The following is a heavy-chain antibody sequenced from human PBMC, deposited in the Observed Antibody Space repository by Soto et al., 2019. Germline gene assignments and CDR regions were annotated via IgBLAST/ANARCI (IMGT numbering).Heavy chain of an antibody. Sequence: QVQLVQSGAEVKKPGSSVKVSCKASGGTFSSYTISWVRQAPGQGLEWMGRIIPILGIANYAQKFQGRVTITAEKSTSTAYMELSSLRSEDTAVYYCARVGPIYSWSGLGGDPYNWFDPWGQGTLVTVSS. CDR1: GGTFSSYT. V-gene: IGHV1-69*02. D-gene: IGHD6-13*01. CDR2: IIPILGIA. J-gene: IGHJ5*02. CDR3: ARVGPIYSWSGLGGDPYNWFDP.